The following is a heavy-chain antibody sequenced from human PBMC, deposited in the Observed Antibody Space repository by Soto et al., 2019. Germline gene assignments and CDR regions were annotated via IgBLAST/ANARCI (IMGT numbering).Heavy chain of an antibody. D-gene: IGHD3-3*01. CDR3: ARDFAYFDS. V-gene: IGHV4-59*01. J-gene: IGHJ4*02. CDR2: VYHSGST. CDR1: GGSMRNYY. Sequence: PSETLSLTCSVSGGSMRNYYWNWIRQPPGRGLEWIGYVYHSGSTNYNPSLKSRVSMSVDVSRNHFSLTLHSVTAADTAVYFCARDFAYFDSWGQGTLVTVSS.